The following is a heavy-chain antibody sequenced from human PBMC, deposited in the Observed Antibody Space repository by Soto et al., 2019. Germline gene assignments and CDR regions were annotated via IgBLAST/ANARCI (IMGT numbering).Heavy chain of an antibody. CDR1: GFTFSSYA. D-gene: IGHD6-19*01. J-gene: IGHJ4*02. CDR2: ISGSGGST. CDR3: AKRGRGAVAFDY. V-gene: IGHV3-23*01. Sequence: GGSLRLSCAASGFTFSSYAMSWVRQAPGKGLDWVSNISGSGGSTYYADSVKGRFTISRDNSKNTLHLQMNSLRVEDTAVYYCAKRGRGAVAFDYWGQGTLVTVSS.